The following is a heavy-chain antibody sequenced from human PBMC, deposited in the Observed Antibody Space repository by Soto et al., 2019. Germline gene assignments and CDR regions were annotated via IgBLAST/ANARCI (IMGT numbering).Heavy chain of an antibody. CDR3: AKDATRTSCWYYFDY. Sequence: EVHLLESGGGLVQPGGSPRLSCAASGFTFSSYALGWVRQAPGKGLEWVSAISDGGGSTYYADSVKGRFTISRDNSKNTLYLQMNSLRAEDTAVYYCAKDATRTSCWYYFDYWGQGTLVTVSS. D-gene: IGHD6-19*01. CDR2: ISDGGGST. V-gene: IGHV3-23*01. CDR1: GFTFSSYA. J-gene: IGHJ4*02.